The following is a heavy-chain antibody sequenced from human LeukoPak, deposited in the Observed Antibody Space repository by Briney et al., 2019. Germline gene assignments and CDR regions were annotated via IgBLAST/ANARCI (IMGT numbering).Heavy chain of an antibody. J-gene: IGHJ1*01. V-gene: IGHV4-4*02. CDR3: ARGGWYPESFQH. CDR1: GASISSGYW. CDR2: IYHSGST. Sequence: PSGTLSLTCAVSGASISSGYWWSWVRQPPGKGLEWIGEIYHSGSTNYNPSLKSRVTISVDTSKNQFSLKLSSVTAADTAVYYCARGGWYPESFQHWGQGALVTVSS. D-gene: IGHD6-19*01.